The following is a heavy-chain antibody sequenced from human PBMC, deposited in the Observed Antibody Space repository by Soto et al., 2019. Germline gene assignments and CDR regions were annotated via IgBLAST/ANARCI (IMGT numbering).Heavy chain of an antibody. CDR2: VYYNGST. V-gene: IGHV4-61*01. Sequence: QVQLQESGPGLVKPSDTLSLTCSVSGGSVSSHLYYWGWIRQPPGNGLEWIANVYYNGSTNYNPYLKSRVTISLDTSKHQFSLKLSSVTAADTAVYYCARVDYGDYPWFDPWGQGTPVTVSS. J-gene: IGHJ5*02. CDR1: GGSVSSHLYY. CDR3: ARVDYGDYPWFDP. D-gene: IGHD4-17*01.